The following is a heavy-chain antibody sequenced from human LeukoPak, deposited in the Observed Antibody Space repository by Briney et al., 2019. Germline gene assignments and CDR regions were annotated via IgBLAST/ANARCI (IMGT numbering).Heavy chain of an antibody. Sequence: GGSLRLSCAASGVAFSDYYMSWIRRAPGKGLEWVSYISSSGSTIHYADSVKGRFTISRDNAKNSLYLQMNSLRVEDTAVYYCARGDSIRGLDHWGQGTLVTVSS. V-gene: IGHV3-11*01. CDR3: ARGDSIRGLDH. CDR2: ISSSGSTI. D-gene: IGHD2-21*01. J-gene: IGHJ4*02. CDR1: GVAFSDYY.